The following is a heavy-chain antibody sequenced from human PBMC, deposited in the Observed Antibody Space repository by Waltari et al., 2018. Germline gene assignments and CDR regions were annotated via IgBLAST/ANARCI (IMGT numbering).Heavy chain of an antibody. CDR3: ARDSTWNDRDC. CDR1: GFTFADYS. CDR2: IGPKVYGETT. D-gene: IGHD1-1*01. V-gene: IGHV3-49*04. Sequence: EVQLVESGGGFVQPGRSLRLSCTTSGFTFADYSMSWVRQAPGKGLEWVGFIGPKVYGETTQYAASMRGRFTISRDDSKSIAYLQMNSLKTEDTAVYFCARDSTWNDRDCWGQGTLVTVSS. J-gene: IGHJ4*02.